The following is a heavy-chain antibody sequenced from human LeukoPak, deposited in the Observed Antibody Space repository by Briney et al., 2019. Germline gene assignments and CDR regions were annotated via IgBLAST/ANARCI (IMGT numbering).Heavy chain of an antibody. CDR2: ISWNSGSI. CDR3: AKSFSPGWQEYYFVY. J-gene: IGHJ4*02. Sequence: GGSLRLSCAASGFTFDDYAMHWVRQAPGKGLEWVSGISWNSGSIGYADSVKGRFTISRDNAKNSLYLQMNSLRAEDTALYYCAKSFSPGWQEYYFVYWGQGTLVTVSS. D-gene: IGHD6-19*01. CDR1: GFTFDDYA. V-gene: IGHV3-9*01.